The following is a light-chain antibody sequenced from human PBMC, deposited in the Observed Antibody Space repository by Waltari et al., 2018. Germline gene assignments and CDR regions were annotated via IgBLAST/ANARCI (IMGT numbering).Light chain of an antibody. V-gene: IGKV1-33*01. CDR2: DAS. Sequence: DIQMTQSPSSLSASVGDRVTITCQASQDISNYLNWYQQKPGKAPKLLIYDASNLETGVPSRFGGSGSGTDFTFTISSLQPEDIATYYCQQYDNLPPSLTFGGGTKVEIK. J-gene: IGKJ4*01. CDR1: QDISNY. CDR3: QQYDNLPPSLT.